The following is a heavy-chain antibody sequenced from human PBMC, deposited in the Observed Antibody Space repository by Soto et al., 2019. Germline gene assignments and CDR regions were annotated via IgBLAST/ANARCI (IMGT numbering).Heavy chain of an antibody. CDR3: ARAAGYSSSWYGTTPNYPYFDY. CDR1: GFTFSDYY. D-gene: IGHD6-13*01. J-gene: IGHJ4*02. Sequence: QVQLVESGGGLVKPGGSLRLSCAASGFTFSDYYMSWIRQAPGKGLEWVSYISSSGSTIYYADSVKGRFTISRDNAKNSLYLQMNSLRAEDTAVYYCARAAGYSSSWYGTTPNYPYFDYWGQGTLVTVSS. V-gene: IGHV3-11*01. CDR2: ISSSGSTI.